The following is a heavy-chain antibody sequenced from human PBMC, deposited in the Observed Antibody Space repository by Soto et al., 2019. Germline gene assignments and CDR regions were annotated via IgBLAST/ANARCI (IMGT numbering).Heavy chain of an antibody. CDR1: GFTVSRYD. Sequence: QLVESGGGLFQAGGSTRLSCLASGFTVSRYDMAWVRQAPGKGLEWASIIQTGGATYYTDSAQGRFTISRDNSRNTVYLQMSSLRVEDTGVYSCVRVLYDSGVADFWGQGSPITVS. V-gene: IGHV3-53*01. J-gene: IGHJ4*02. CDR3: VRVLYDSGVADF. D-gene: IGHD5-12*01. CDR2: IQTGGAT.